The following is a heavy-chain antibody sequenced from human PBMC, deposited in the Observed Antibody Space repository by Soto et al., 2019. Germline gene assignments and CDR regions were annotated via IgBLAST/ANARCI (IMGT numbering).Heavy chain of an antibody. CDR1: GFTFGDSY. J-gene: IGHJ5*02. Sequence: GGSLRLSCAGSGFTFGDSYMSWIRQAPGKGLEWLSYISPGSRYPAYADSVKGRFTSSRDNAKRSLYLQMMSLTAEDTAIYYCVRGGGGGLFDPWGQGTMVTVSS. V-gene: IGHV3-11*06. CDR3: VRGGGGGLFDP. CDR2: ISPGSRYP. D-gene: IGHD2-15*01.